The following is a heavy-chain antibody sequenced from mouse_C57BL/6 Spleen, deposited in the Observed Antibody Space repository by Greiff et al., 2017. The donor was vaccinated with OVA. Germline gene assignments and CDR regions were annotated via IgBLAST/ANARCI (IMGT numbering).Heavy chain of an antibody. CDR2: IYPGSGST. Sequence: QVQLKESGAELVKPGASVKMSCKASGYTFTSYWITWVKQRPGQGLEWIGDIYPGSGSTNYNEKFKSKATLTVDTSSSTAYMQLSSLTSEDSAVYYCARSKGYDGYLFAYWGQGTLVTVSA. CDR1: GYTFTSYW. V-gene: IGHV1-55*01. D-gene: IGHD2-3*01. J-gene: IGHJ3*01. CDR3: ARSKGYDGYLFAY.